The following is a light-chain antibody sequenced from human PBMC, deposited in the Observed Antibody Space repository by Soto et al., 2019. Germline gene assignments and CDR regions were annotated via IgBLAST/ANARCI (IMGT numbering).Light chain of an antibody. CDR3: QQYFNAPYS. CDR1: QTVLYYSNNKNF. CDR2: WAS. V-gene: IGKV4-1*01. Sequence: DIVLTQSPDSLAVSLGERATINCKSSQTVLYYSNNKNFLAWYQQQSGQPPKMLIDWASTRESGVPDRFSGSGSGTNFTLTISSLQAEDVAVYYCQQYFNAPYSFGQGTKLEI. J-gene: IGKJ2*03.